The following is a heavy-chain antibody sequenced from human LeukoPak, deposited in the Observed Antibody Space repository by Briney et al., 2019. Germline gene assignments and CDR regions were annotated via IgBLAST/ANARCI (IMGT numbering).Heavy chain of an antibody. V-gene: IGHV4-61*01. D-gene: IGHD7-27*01. J-gene: IGHJ5*02. CDR1: GGSVSSGSYY. CDR3: ARSINWDWFDP. Sequence: PSETLSLTCTVSGGSVSSGSYYWSWIRQPPGKGLEWIGYIYYSGSTNYNPSLKSRVTISVDTSKNQFSLKLSSVTAADTAVYYCARSINWDWFDPWGQGTLVTVSS. CDR2: IYYSGST.